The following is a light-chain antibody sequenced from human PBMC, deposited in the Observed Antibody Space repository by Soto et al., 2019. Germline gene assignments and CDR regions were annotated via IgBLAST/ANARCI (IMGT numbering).Light chain of an antibody. CDR1: QSVSSN. CDR2: GAS. CDR3: QQYNNWHPLT. V-gene: IGKV3-15*01. J-gene: IGKJ4*01. Sequence: EIVMTQSPATLSVSPGERATLSCRASQSVSSNLAWYQQKPDQAPRLLIYGASTRATGIPARFIGSGSGTEFTLTISSLQSEDFAVYYCQQYNNWHPLTFGGGTKVEIK.